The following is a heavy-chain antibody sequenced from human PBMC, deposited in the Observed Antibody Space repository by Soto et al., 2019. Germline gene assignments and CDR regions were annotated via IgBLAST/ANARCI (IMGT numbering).Heavy chain of an antibody. CDR3: ARGRPMITFGGVIVLTYSNWFDP. CDR1: GYTFTGYY. D-gene: IGHD3-16*02. J-gene: IGHJ5*02. CDR2: INPNSGGT. Sequence: GASVKVSCKASGYTFTGYYMHWVRQAPGQGLEWMGWINPNSGGTNYAQKFQGWVTMTRDTSISTAYMELSRLRSDDTAVYYCARGRPMITFGGVIVLTYSNWFDPWGQGTLVTVSS. V-gene: IGHV1-2*04.